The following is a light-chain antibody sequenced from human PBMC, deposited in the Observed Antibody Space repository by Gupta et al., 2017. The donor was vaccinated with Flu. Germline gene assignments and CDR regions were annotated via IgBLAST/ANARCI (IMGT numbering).Light chain of an antibody. Sequence: LLISGASTRAAGIPDRFGGSGSGTDFTLTISGLGPEDFAVYYCQQFGTSLTWTFGQGTKVEFK. CDR2: GAS. J-gene: IGKJ1*01. CDR3: QQFGTSLTWT. V-gene: IGKV3-20*01.